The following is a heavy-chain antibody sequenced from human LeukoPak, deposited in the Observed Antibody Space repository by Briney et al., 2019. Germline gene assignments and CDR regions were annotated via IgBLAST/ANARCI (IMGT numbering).Heavy chain of an antibody. CDR1: GFTFSSYA. V-gene: IGHV3-23*01. J-gene: IGHJ4*02. D-gene: IGHD6-19*01. CDR2: ISGSGVST. Sequence: GGSLRLSCAASGFTFSSYAMSWVRQAPGKGLEWVSGISGSGVSTYYADSVKGRFTISRDNSKNTLYLQMNSLRAEDTAVYYCAKAGSGWIFDNWGQGTLVTVSS. CDR3: AKAGSGWIFDN.